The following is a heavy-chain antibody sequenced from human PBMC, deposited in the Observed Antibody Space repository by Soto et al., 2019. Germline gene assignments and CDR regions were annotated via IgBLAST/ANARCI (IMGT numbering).Heavy chain of an antibody. CDR1: GFTFSSYA. Sequence: PGGSLRLSCAASGFTFSSYAMSWVRQAPGKGLEWVSAISGSGGSTYYADSVKGRFTISRDNSKNTLYLQMNSLRAEDTAVYNCAKDHQGEQGDYYYYYGMDVWGQGTTVTVS. CDR2: ISGSGGST. V-gene: IGHV3-23*01. D-gene: IGHD3-16*01. J-gene: IGHJ6*02. CDR3: AKDHQGEQGDYYYYYGMDV.